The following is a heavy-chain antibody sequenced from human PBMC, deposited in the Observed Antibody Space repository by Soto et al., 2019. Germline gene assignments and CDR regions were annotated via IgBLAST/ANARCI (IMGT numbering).Heavy chain of an antibody. CDR2: ISSRSDYI. CDR3: ARSSIPMPSPGAWSRGYYYYYMDV. Sequence: EVQLVESGGGLVKPGGSLTLSCAASGFTFSTYSMNWVRQAPGKGLEWVSSISSRSDYIYYGDSVQGRFTISRDNAKKSLFLQVNSLRAEDTPVYFCARSSIPMPSPGAWSRGYYYYYMDVWGRRTTVTVAS. J-gene: IGHJ6*03. D-gene: IGHD2-2*01. CDR1: GFTFSTYS. V-gene: IGHV3-21*02.